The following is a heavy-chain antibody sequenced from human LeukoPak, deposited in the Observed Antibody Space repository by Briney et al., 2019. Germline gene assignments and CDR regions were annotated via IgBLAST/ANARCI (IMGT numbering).Heavy chain of an antibody. J-gene: IGHJ5*02. Sequence: GASVKVSCKASGYTFTSYYMHWVRQAPGQGLEWMGLINPSGGSTSYAQKFQGRVTMTRDTSTSTVYMELSSLRSEDTAVYYCARARQLWLRGYNWFDPWGQGTLVTVSS. V-gene: IGHV1-46*01. CDR3: ARARQLWLRGYNWFDP. CDR2: INPSGGST. D-gene: IGHD5-18*01. CDR1: GYTFTSYY.